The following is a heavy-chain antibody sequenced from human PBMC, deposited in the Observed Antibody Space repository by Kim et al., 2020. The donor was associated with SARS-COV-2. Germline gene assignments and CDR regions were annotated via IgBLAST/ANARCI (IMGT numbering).Heavy chain of an antibody. V-gene: IGHV3-74*01. Sequence: GGSLRLSCAASGFTFSTYWMHWVRQAPGKGLLWLSRINDDGDRTTYADSVKGRFTVSRDNAKNALYLQLNSLRAEDAGVYFCAREGETTSFDYWGQGTLV. CDR2: INDDGDRT. CDR1: GFTFSTYW. D-gene: IGHD1-1*01. CDR3: AREGETTSFDY. J-gene: IGHJ4*02.